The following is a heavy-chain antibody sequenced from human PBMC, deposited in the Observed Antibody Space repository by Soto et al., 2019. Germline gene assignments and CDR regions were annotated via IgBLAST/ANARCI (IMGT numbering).Heavy chain of an antibody. V-gene: IGHV1-3*01. Sequence: QAQLVQSGAEMKKPGASVKVSCKATGYTFSAYTMNWVRQAPGQSLEWMGWINAGSGNTKYSQNFQGRDRITSDTSASTVYMELTGLTSEDTAVHYCARDTETLSPRANDALDIWGQGTMVTVSS. CDR3: ARDTETLSPRANDALDI. CDR1: GYTFSAYT. CDR2: INAGSGNT. J-gene: IGHJ3*02.